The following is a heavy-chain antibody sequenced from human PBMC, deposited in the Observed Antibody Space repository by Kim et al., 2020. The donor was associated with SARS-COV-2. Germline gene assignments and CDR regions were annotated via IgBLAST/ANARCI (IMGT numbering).Heavy chain of an antibody. CDR2: IYDDGRT. CDR1: GGSIRSYF. J-gene: IGHJ4*02. Sequence: SETLSLTCTVSGGSIRSYFWSWIRQSPGKGLEWIGYIYDDGRTNYNPSLKSRVTISLDSSKNQFSLTLISATAADTAVYYCARATSFDSWGQGRLVTVSS. V-gene: IGHV4-59*01. CDR3: ARATSFDS.